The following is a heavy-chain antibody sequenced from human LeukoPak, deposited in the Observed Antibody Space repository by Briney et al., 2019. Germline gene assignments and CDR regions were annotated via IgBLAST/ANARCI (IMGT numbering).Heavy chain of an antibody. V-gene: IGHV4-30-2*01. CDR1: GGSISSGGYS. CDR2: IYHSGST. CDR3: ARDLQYIGYGFDY. J-gene: IGHJ4*02. D-gene: IGHD5-12*01. Sequence: SETLSLTCAVSGGSISSGGYSWSWIRQPRGKGLEWIGYIYHSGSTYYNPSLKSRVTISVSPSKNQFSLKLSSVTAADTAMYYCARDLQYIGYGFDYWGQGTLVTVSS.